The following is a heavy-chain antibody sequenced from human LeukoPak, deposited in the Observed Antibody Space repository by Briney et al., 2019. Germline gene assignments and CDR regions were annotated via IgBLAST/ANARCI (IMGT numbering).Heavy chain of an antibody. D-gene: IGHD1-26*01. CDR1: GFTFSDYN. CDR2: ISRSGSTK. J-gene: IGHJ5*02. V-gene: IGHV3-11*04. Sequence: GGSLRLSCAASGFTFSDYNMRWIRQAPGKGLEWVSSISRSGSTKYYADSVKGRFTISRDNSKNTLYLQMNSLRAEDTAVYYCARDHLEWELLTGIWFDPWGQGTLVTVSS. CDR3: ARDHLEWELLTGIWFDP.